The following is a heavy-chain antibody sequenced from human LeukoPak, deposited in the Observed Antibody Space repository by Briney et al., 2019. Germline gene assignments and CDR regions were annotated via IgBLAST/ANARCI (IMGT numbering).Heavy chain of an antibody. Sequence: GGSLRLSCAASGFTYSSYAMSWVRQDPGKGLEWVSAISGSGGSTYYADSVKGRFTISRDNSKNTLYLQMNSLRAEDTAVYYCAKDLGHMVRGVEDYWGQGTLVTVSS. J-gene: IGHJ4*02. CDR3: AKDLGHMVRGVEDY. V-gene: IGHV3-23*01. CDR2: ISGSGGST. CDR1: GFTYSSYA. D-gene: IGHD3-10*01.